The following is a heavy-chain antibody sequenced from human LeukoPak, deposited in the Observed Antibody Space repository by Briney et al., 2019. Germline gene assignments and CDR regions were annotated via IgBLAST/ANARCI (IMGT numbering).Heavy chain of an antibody. D-gene: IGHD3-10*01. CDR1: GFTFNNYA. Sequence: GGSLRLSCAASGFTFNNYAMSWVRQAPGKGLEWVSAISGSGGSTYYADSVKGRFTISRDNSKNTLYLQMNSLRAEDTAVYYCAKGGVYDWFDPWGQGTLVTVSS. CDR2: ISGSGGST. CDR3: AKGGVYDWFDP. V-gene: IGHV3-23*01. J-gene: IGHJ5*02.